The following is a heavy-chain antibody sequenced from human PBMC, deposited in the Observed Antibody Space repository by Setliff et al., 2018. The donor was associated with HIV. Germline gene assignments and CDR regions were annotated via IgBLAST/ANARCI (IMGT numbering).Heavy chain of an antibody. D-gene: IGHD3-10*01. Sequence: SETLSLTCTVSGASISSHYWSWIRQSPGKELEWIGYIYSTGSTNYNPSLQSRISISMDASSNKFSLKVTSVTAADTAVYYCARDGPLEGSYRYYYYYMDVWGKGTTVTVSS. J-gene: IGHJ6*03. V-gene: IGHV4-59*11. CDR2: IYSTGST. CDR3: ARDGPLEGSYRYYYYYMDV. CDR1: GASISSHY.